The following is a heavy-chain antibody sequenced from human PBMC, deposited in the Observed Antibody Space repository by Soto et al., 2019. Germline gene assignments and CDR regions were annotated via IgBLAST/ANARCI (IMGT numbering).Heavy chain of an antibody. CDR2: IYYTGNT. Sequence: SETLSLTCTVSGGSISSGGYYWSWIRQHPEKGLEWIGYIYYTGNTYYNASLKSRVTISVDTSNNQFSLKLSSVTAADTAVYYCARVGISSSDAFDIWGQGPTVTVSS. CDR3: ARVGISSSDAFDI. D-gene: IGHD6-6*01. J-gene: IGHJ3*02. CDR1: GGSISSGGYY. V-gene: IGHV4-31*03.